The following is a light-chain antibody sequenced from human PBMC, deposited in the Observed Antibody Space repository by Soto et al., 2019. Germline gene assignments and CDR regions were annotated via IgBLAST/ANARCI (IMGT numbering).Light chain of an antibody. V-gene: IGKV1-5*01. CDR1: QSISDW. J-gene: IGKJ1*01. Sequence: DIQMTQSPSTLSASVGDRVTITCRASQSISDWLAWFEQKPGKAPKVLIYDASTLESGVPSRFSGSGSGTEFTLTIIILLPEDSATYDCHQHNSSPWTFGQGARVEIK. CDR2: DAS. CDR3: HQHNSSPWT.